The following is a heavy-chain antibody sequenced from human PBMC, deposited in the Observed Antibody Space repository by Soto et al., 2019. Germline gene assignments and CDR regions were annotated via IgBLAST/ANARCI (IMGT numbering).Heavy chain of an antibody. J-gene: IGHJ4*02. D-gene: IGHD2-2*02. CDR2: TSLDGSNK. CDR3: AKAEGYCTSTTCYIEGVTCNY. CDR1: GFTFSSYD. Sequence: PGGSLRLSCAASGFTFSSYDMHWVRQAPGKGLEWVAVTSLDGSNKYYADSVKGRFTISRDNSKNTLYLQMNSLGAEDTAVYYCAKAEGYCTSTTCYIEGVTCNYWGQGTLVTVSS. V-gene: IGHV3-30*18.